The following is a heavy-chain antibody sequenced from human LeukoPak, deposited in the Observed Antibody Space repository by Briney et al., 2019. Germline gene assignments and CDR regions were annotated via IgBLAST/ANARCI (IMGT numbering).Heavy chain of an antibody. CDR2: ISTYNGNT. J-gene: IGHJ4*02. V-gene: IGHV1-18*01. D-gene: IGHD2-15*01. CDR3: ARYCSGGSCPLYYLDY. CDR1: GYTFTSYG. Sequence: ASVKASCKASGYTFTSYGITWVRQAPGQGLEWMGWISTYNGNTNYAQRVQGRVTMTTDTSTSSAYMELRSLRSDDTAVYYCARYCSGGSCPLYYLDYWGQGTLVTVSS.